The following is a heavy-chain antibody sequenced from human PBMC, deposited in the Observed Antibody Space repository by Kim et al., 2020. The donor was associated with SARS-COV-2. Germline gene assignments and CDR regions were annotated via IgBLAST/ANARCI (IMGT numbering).Heavy chain of an antibody. CDR1: GYSFTSYW. V-gene: IGHV5-10-1*01. CDR3: AIARIAAAGTYYYGMDV. J-gene: IGHJ6*02. D-gene: IGHD6-13*01. Sequence: GASLKISCKGSGYSFTSYWISWVRQMPGKGLEWMGRIDPSDSYTNYSPSFQGHVTISADKSISTAYLQWSSLKASDTAMYYCAIARIAAAGTYYYGMDVWGQGTTVTVSS. CDR2: IDPSDSYT.